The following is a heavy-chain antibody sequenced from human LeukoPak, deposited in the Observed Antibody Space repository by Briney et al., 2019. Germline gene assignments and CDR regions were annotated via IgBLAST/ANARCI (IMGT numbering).Heavy chain of an antibody. V-gene: IGHV4-59*08. CDR3: ARQFSIAAPPLY. CDR2: ISDSGST. Sequence: SQTLSLTCTVSGGSISSYYWSWIRQPPGKGLEWIGYISDSGSTNYNPSLKSRITISIDTSKNQFSLKLSSVTAADTAVYYCARQFSIAAPPLYWGQGALVTVSS. D-gene: IGHD6-6*01. J-gene: IGHJ4*02. CDR1: GGSISSYY.